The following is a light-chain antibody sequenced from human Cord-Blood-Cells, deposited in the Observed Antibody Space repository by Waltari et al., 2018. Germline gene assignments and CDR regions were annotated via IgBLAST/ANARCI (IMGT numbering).Light chain of an antibody. V-gene: IGKV4-1*01. J-gene: IGKJ2*01. Sequence: DIVMTQSPDSLAVSLGERATINCKSSQSVLYSSNNKNYLAWYQQKPGQPPKLLIYWASTRESGVPDRFSGSGSGTDFTLTISSPQAEDVAVYYCQQYYSTPYTFGQGTNLEIK. CDR1: QSVLYSSNNKNY. CDR3: QQYYSTPYT. CDR2: WAS.